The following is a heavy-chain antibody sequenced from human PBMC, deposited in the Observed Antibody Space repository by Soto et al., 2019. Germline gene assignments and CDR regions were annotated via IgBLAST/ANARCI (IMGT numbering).Heavy chain of an antibody. D-gene: IGHD7-27*01. CDR3: AREIWGPEY. Sequence: EVQLVESGGGLVQPGGSLRLSCAASGFTFTNYWMTWVRQAPGRGLEWVANIKKDGSEKHYVDSAKGRFTISRDNAKNTPDQQITSLRAEDTDVYYCAREIWGPEYWGQGTRVTVSS. J-gene: IGHJ4*02. CDR2: IKKDGSEK. V-gene: IGHV3-7*03. CDR1: GFTFTNYW.